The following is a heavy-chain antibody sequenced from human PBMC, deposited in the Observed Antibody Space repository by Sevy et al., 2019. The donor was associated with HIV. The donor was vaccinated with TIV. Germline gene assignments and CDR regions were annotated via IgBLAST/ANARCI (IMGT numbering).Heavy chain of an antibody. Sequence: GGSLGLSCAASGSSFESFAMNWVRQAPGKGLEWVAYISKSSSYIYYADSVKGRFTISRDNAKNSLFLQMNSLGAEDTAIYYCTRGSGIDYYEKGMDLWGQGTTVTVSS. CDR1: GSSFESFA. J-gene: IGHJ6*02. D-gene: IGHD3-10*01. CDR3: TRGSGIDYYEKGMDL. CDR2: ISKSSSYI. V-gene: IGHV3-21*04.